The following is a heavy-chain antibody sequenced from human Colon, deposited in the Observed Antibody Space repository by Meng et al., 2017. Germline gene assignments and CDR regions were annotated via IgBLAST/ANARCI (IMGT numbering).Heavy chain of an antibody. CDR3: ARDRLSLYSYYGMDV. CDR1: GFTFSSFG. V-gene: IGHV3-33*01. D-gene: IGHD4/OR15-4a*01. Sequence: GESLKISCAASGFTFSSFGMHWVRQAPGKGLEWVAVIWYDGSNEDYTDSVTGRFTISRDNSKNTLYLQMNSLRAEDTAVYYCARDRLSLYSYYGMDVWGQGTTVTVSS. J-gene: IGHJ6*02. CDR2: IWYDGSNE.